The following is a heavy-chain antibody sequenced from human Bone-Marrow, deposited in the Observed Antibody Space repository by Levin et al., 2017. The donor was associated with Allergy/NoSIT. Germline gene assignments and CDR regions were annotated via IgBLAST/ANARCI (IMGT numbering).Heavy chain of an antibody. CDR1: GHTLTELS. Sequence: ASVKVSCKVSGHTLTELSVHWVRQALGKGLEWMGGSDPENGERTYAQKFQGRITMTEDTSADTAYMELSSLTSEDTAVYYCATFPISGVVISSLDFWGQGALVTVSS. V-gene: IGHV1-24*01. J-gene: IGHJ4*02. CDR2: SDPENGER. CDR3: ATFPISGVVISSLDF. D-gene: IGHD3-3*01.